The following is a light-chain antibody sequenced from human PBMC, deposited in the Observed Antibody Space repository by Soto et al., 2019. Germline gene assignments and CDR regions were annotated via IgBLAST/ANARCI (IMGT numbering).Light chain of an antibody. CDR1: QSVTNW. J-gene: IGKJ2*01. CDR3: QQYNTFFPYT. CDR2: QAS. Sequence: DIQMTQSPSALSASVGDRVTSTCRASQSVTNWLAWYQQKPGKAPKVLIYQASNLQSSVPSRFRGSGSGTEFTLTIDSLQPDDFATYYCQQYNTFFPYTFGQGTRLEI. V-gene: IGKV1-5*03.